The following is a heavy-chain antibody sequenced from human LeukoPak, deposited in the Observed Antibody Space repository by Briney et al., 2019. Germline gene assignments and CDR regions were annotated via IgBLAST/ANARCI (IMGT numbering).Heavy chain of an antibody. CDR2: ISGGGGSA. V-gene: IGHV3-23*01. J-gene: IGHJ6*02. CDR3: ARDAKYYYGMDV. CDR1: GFTFSSYP. Sequence: GGSLRLSCAASGFTFSSYPMSWVRQSPTKGLQWVSAISGGGGSAYYADSVKGRFTISRDNSKSTLFLQMNSLRAEDTAVYYCARDAKYYYGMDVWGQGTTVTVSS.